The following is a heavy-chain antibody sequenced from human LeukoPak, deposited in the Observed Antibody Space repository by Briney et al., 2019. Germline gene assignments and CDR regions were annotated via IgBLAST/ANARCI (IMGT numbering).Heavy chain of an antibody. J-gene: IGHJ6*03. V-gene: IGHV3-23*01. CDR2: IIGSGDST. Sequence: TGGSLRLSCAASGFTFSSYAMSWVRQAPGKGLEWVSAIIGSGDSTYYADSVKGRFTISRDNSRNTLYLQMNSLRAEDTAVYYCAKRVIASAAPYYYYYMDVWGKGTTVTVSS. CDR1: GFTFSSYA. D-gene: IGHD6-13*01. CDR3: AKRVIASAAPYYYYYMDV.